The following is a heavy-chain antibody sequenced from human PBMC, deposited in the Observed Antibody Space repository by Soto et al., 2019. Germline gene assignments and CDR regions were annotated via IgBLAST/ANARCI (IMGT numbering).Heavy chain of an antibody. CDR2: ISSDGTYT. CDR3: ARGPFYSSSWLDY. D-gene: IGHD6-13*01. CDR1: GFAFGTDW. J-gene: IGHJ4*02. V-gene: IGHV3-74*01. Sequence: PGGSLRLSCTASGFAFGTDWRHWVRQPPGKGLVWVSRISSDGTYTAYADSVKGRFTISRDNTKNTVYLQMNSLRAEDMAVYYCARGPFYSSSWLDYWGQGTLVTVSS.